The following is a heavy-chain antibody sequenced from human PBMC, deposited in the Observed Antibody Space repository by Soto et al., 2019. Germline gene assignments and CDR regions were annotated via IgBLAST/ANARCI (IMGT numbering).Heavy chain of an antibody. V-gene: IGHV4-39*01. CDR2: IYYSGTT. CDR1: GGSIGSTNYY. D-gene: IGHD2-15*01. Sequence: SETLSLTCTVSGGSIGSTNYYWCCIRHPPGKGLEWIGTIYYSGTTYYNPSLKSRITISVDTSKNQFSLMLRSVTAADTAQYYCARVGYCNGSNCYRDAFDIWGQGTLVTVSS. J-gene: IGHJ3*02. CDR3: ARVGYCNGSNCYRDAFDI.